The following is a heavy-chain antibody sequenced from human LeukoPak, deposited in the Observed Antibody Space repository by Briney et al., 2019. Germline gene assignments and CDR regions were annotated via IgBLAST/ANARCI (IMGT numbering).Heavy chain of an antibody. Sequence: SETLSLTCAVYGGSFSGYYWSWIRQPPGKGLEWLGEINHSGSTNYNPSLKSRVTISVDTSKNQFSLKLSSVTAADTAVYYCARGRTATYYYYYMDVWGKGTTVTVSS. V-gene: IGHV4-34*01. J-gene: IGHJ6*03. CDR1: GGSFSGYY. CDR3: ARGRTATYYYYYMDV. CDR2: INHSGST. D-gene: IGHD1-1*01.